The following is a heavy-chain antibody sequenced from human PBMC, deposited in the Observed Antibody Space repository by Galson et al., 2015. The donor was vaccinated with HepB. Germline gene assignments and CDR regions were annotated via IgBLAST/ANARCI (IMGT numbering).Heavy chain of an antibody. D-gene: IGHD3-9*01. CDR1: GFTFNSYA. Sequence: SLRLSCAASGFTFNSYAMHWVRQAPGKGLEWVAVISYDGSNKYYADSVKGRFAISRDNSKNTLYLQMNSLRAEDTAVYYCARDRRDLDILTGYYNGRGLPVYWGQGTLVTVSS. CDR3: ARDRRDLDILTGYYNGRGLPVY. CDR2: ISYDGSNK. V-gene: IGHV3-30*09. J-gene: IGHJ4*02.